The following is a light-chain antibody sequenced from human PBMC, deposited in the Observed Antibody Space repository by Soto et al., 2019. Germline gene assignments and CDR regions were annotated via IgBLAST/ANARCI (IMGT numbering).Light chain of an antibody. J-gene: IGLJ1*01. V-gene: IGLV2-14*01. CDR2: EVS. CDR3: CSYTSSTNYV. Sequence: QSALAQPPSVSGSPGQSITISCTGTSSDISIYNYVSWYQQHPVKAPKLIIYEVSNRPSGISNRFSGAKSGNTASLTISGLQVEDEAHYYCCSYTSSTNYVFGAGTKVTVL. CDR1: SSDISIYNY.